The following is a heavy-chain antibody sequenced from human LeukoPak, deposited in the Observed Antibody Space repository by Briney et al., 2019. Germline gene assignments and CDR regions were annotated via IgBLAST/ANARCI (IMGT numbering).Heavy chain of an antibody. D-gene: IGHD3-3*01. CDR2: INPNSGGT. CDR1: GYTFTSYY. CDR3: ASEQYYDFWSGLDP. Sequence: ASVKVSCKASGYTFTSYYMHWVRQAPGQGLEWMGWINPNSGGTNYAQKFQGRVTMTRDTSISTAYMELSRLRSDDTAVYYCASEQYYDFWSGLDPWGQGTLVTVSS. J-gene: IGHJ5*02. V-gene: IGHV1-2*02.